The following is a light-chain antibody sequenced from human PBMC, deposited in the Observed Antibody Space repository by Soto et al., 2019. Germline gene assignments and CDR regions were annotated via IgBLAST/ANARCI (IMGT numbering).Light chain of an antibody. Sequence: EIVIPQSPASLSVSPGDSATLSFMASQSISGNLAWYQQKPGQAPRLLIYGASTRATGVPARFSGSGSGTEFTLTINSLQSEDFVVYFCQQYNDWPTFGQGTKVDIK. CDR2: GAS. V-gene: IGKV3-15*01. J-gene: IGKJ1*01. CDR1: QSISGN. CDR3: QQYNDWPT.